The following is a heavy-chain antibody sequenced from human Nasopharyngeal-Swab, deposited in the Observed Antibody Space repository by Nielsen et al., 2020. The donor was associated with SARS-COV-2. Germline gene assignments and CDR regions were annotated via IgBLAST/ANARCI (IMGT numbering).Heavy chain of an antibody. V-gene: IGHV1-46*02. CDR1: VYTFNNYY. Sequence: ASVKVSCKASVYTFNNYYIHWVRHAPGQGLEWMGMINPGSGGTTYAQKFQGRVTMTRDTSTSTVFMDLSSLRSEDTAVYYCARRGRCSGSSCDMDVWGQGTTVTVSS. J-gene: IGHJ6*02. CDR2: INPGSGGT. D-gene: IGHD2-2*01. CDR3: ARRGRCSGSSCDMDV.